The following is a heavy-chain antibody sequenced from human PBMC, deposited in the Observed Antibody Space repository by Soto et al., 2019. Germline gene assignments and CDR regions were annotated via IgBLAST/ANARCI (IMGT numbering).Heavy chain of an antibody. Sequence: GGSLRLSCAASGFTFSGSAMHWVRQASGKGLEWVGRIRSKANSYATAYAASVKGRFTISRDDSKNTAYLQMNSLKTEDTAVYYCTRLDRKQQNRDYYYYGMDVWGQGTTVTVSS. J-gene: IGHJ6*02. CDR3: TRLDRKQQNRDYYYYGMDV. CDR2: IRSKANSYAT. V-gene: IGHV3-73*01. D-gene: IGHD6-13*01. CDR1: GFTFSGSA.